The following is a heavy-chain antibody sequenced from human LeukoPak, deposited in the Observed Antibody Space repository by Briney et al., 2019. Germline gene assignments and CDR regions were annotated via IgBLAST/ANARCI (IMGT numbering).Heavy chain of an antibody. V-gene: IGHV1-69*05. CDR3: ARGAKDLYYMDV. J-gene: IGHJ6*03. CDR2: IIPIFGTA. Sequence: SVKVSCKASGATFTSYAISWVRQAPGQGLEWMGGIIPIFGTANYAQKFQGRVTMTRDTSTSTAYMEMSRLRSDDTAMYYCARGAKDLYYMDVWGKGTTVTISS. CDR1: GATFTSYA.